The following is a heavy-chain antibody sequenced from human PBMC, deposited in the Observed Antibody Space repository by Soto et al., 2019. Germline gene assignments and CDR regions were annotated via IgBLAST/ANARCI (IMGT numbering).Heavy chain of an antibody. Sequence: EVQLVESGGGLVQPGRSLRLSCAASGFTFDDYAMHWVRQAPGKGLEWVSGISWNSGSIGYADSVKGRFTISRDNAKNSLYLQMNSLRAEDTALYYCAKWAKTTDFWSGRGWFDPWGQGTLVTVSS. CDR3: AKWAKTTDFWSGRGWFDP. CDR2: ISWNSGSI. D-gene: IGHD3-3*01. V-gene: IGHV3-9*01. J-gene: IGHJ5*02. CDR1: GFTFDDYA.